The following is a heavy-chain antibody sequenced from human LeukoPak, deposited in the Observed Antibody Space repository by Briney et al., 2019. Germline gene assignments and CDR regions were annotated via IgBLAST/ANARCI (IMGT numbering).Heavy chain of an antibody. CDR3: AKGSLIAASGTPFDF. CDR2: LGWNGNII. D-gene: IGHD6-13*01. Sequence: GGSLRLSCAASGFTFDDYSMNWVRQSPGKGLEWLSGLGWNGNIIDYADSVKGRFTISRDNAKNSLYLQMDSLKTEDTALYYCAKGSLIAASGTPFDFWGQGTRVTVSS. V-gene: IGHV3-9*01. J-gene: IGHJ4*02. CDR1: GFTFDDYS.